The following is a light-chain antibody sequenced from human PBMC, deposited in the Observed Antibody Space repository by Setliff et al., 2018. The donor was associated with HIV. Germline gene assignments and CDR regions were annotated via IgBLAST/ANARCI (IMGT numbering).Light chain of an antibody. CDR2: EVN. J-gene: IGLJ1*01. V-gene: IGLV2-14*01. Sequence: QSALTQPASVSGSPGQSITISCTGTSSDVGGYNFFSWYQQHPGKAPKLIIYEVNSRPSGVSDRFSGSKSDNTASLTISGLQAEDEADYFCSSYTRSATYVFGTGTKVTVL. CDR1: SSDVGGYNF. CDR3: SSYTRSATYV.